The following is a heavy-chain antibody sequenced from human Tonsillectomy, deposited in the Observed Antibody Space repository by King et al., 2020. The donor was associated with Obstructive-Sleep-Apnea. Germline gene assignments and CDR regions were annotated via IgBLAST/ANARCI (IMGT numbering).Heavy chain of an antibody. J-gene: IGHJ6*02. CDR1: GGSIRSSGYY. CDR2: IFYSGST. V-gene: IGHV4-31*03. D-gene: IGHD6-13*01. CDR3: AGGEGQQLVGFXXYYGMDV. Sequence: VQLQESGPGPVKPSQTLSLTCTVSGGSIRSSGYYWSWIRQHPGKGLEWIGYIFYSGSTYYNPSLKSRVTISVDTSKNQFSLNLISVTAADTAVYYCAGGEGQQLVGFXXYYGMDVWGQGTTVTVSS.